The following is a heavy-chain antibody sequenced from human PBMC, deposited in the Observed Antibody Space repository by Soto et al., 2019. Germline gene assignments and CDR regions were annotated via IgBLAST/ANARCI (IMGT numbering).Heavy chain of an antibody. CDR2: FDYNNGRI. J-gene: IGHJ6*03. V-gene: IGHV3-9*01. CDR1: GVCSHGCA. CDR3: VKDLVPGGADV. D-gene: IGHD3-16*01. Sequence: PGWTLRLSCEVSGVCSHGCAIPSAIHWVRQGPGKGLEWVSGFDYNNGRIDYADSVKGRFTTSGDSAKKSLYLQMNSLRVDDTAVYYCVKDLVPGGADVWGKGITVTVSS.